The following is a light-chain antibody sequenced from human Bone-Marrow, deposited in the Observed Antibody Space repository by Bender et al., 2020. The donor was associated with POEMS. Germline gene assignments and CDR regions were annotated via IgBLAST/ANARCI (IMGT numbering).Light chain of an antibody. CDR3: GSFTTSNTWI. CDR1: GGDIGVFDF. V-gene: IGLV2-14*03. Sequence: QSALTQPASVSGSPGQSITVSCTATGGDIGVFDFVSWYRHSPGTAPQLLIYDVTYRPSGISERFSGSKSGNTASLTISGLRPEDESNYYCGSFTTSNTWIFGAGTRLTVL. J-gene: IGLJ2*01. CDR2: DVT.